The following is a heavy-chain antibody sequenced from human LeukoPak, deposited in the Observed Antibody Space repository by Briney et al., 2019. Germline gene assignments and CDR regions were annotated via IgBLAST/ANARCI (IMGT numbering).Heavy chain of an antibody. Sequence: SETLSLTCTVSGGSISSSSYYWGWIRQPPGKGLEWIGSIYYSGSTYYNPSLKSRVTISVDTSKNQFSLKLSSVTAADTAVYYCARDGITIFGVAPPGAFDIWGQGTMVTVSS. J-gene: IGHJ3*02. CDR2: IYYSGST. CDR1: GGSISSSSYY. V-gene: IGHV4-39*02. D-gene: IGHD3-3*01. CDR3: ARDGITIFGVAPPGAFDI.